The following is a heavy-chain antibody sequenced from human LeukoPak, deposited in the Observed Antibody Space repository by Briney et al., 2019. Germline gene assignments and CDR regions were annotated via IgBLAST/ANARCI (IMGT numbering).Heavy chain of an antibody. J-gene: IGHJ3*01. Sequence: GGSLRLSCAASGFTFSSYAINWVRQAPGKGLQWVSAVSPGGDKTYYADSVKGRFTVSRDNSRNTLYLQMNSLRADDTAVYFCAKEKAVARSSGWHAFDVWGQGSLVTVS. D-gene: IGHD6-19*01. V-gene: IGHV3-23*01. CDR2: VSPGGDKT. CDR1: GFTFSSYA. CDR3: AKEKAVARSSGWHAFDV.